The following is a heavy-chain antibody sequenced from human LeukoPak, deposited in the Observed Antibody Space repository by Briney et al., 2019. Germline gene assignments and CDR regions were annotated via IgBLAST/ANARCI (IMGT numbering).Heavy chain of an antibody. V-gene: IGHV3-30*18. Sequence: GGSLRLSCAASGFTFSSYAMSWVRQAPGKGLEWVAAISDDGSNKYYADSVKGRFTISRDNSKNTVYLQMNSLRAEDTAVYYCAKDLENYYDSSGYVDYWGQGTLVTVSS. J-gene: IGHJ4*02. CDR1: GFTFSSYA. CDR2: ISDDGSNK. CDR3: AKDLENYYDSSGYVDY. D-gene: IGHD3-22*01.